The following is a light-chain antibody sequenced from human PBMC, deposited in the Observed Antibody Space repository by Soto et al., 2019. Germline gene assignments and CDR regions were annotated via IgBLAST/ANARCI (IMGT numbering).Light chain of an antibody. CDR1: SSDVGGYNF. Sequence: QSALTQPRSVSGSPGQSVTISCTGTSSDVGGYNFVSWYQQHPGKAPKVMIYDVTKRPSGVPDHFSGSKSGNTASLTISGLQAEDEADYYCCSYAGRYTVVFGTGTKVTVL. V-gene: IGLV2-11*01. CDR3: CSYAGRYTVV. J-gene: IGLJ1*01. CDR2: DVT.